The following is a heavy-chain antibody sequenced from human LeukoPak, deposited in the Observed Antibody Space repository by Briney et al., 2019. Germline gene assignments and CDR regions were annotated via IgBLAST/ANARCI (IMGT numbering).Heavy chain of an antibody. Sequence: ASVKVSCKASGYTFTSYDINWVRQAPGQGLEWMGWISAYNGNTNYAQKLQGRVTMTTDTSTSTAYMELRSLRSDDTAVYYCARAMTAYYDFWSGYYGFDYWGQGTLVTVSS. CDR2: ISAYNGNT. D-gene: IGHD3-3*01. J-gene: IGHJ4*02. CDR1: GYTFTSYD. V-gene: IGHV1-18*01. CDR3: ARAMTAYYDFWSGYYGFDY.